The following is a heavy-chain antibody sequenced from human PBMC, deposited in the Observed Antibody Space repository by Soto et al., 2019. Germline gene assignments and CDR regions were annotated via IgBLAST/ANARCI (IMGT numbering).Heavy chain of an antibody. Sequence: PGGSLRLSCAASGFIVSTSYMSWVRQAPGKGLEWVSIIYNDGSTYYADSVKGRFTVSRDDSKNTLYLEILSLRVEDTAVYYCERDSYTRYWGQGTLVTVS. CDR2: IYNDGST. CDR3: ERDSYTRY. J-gene: IGHJ4*02. D-gene: IGHD4-4*01. CDR1: GFIVSTSY. V-gene: IGHV3-66*01.